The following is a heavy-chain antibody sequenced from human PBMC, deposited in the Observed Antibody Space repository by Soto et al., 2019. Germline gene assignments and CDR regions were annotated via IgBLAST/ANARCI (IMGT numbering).Heavy chain of an antibody. J-gene: IGHJ6*02. D-gene: IGHD3-9*01. Sequence: QVQLVQSGAEVKKPGSSVKVSCKASGDSFNNDGGNWVRQAPGQGLEWVGGIIPHVGPAKYPQKFQGRATITADTPTNTVFMELLSLTSDDTAIYYCARGALLDWHNYFALDVWGQGTSVTVSS. CDR3: ARGALLDWHNYFALDV. CDR2: IIPHVGPA. CDR1: GDSFNNDG. V-gene: IGHV1-69*06.